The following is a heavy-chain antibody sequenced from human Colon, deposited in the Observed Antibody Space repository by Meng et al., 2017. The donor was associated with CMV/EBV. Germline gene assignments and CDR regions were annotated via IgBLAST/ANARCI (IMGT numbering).Heavy chain of an antibody. CDR1: GGSINNNY. CDR3: ATAKQGTFDY. V-gene: IGHV4-59*03. CDR2: IYYSGGT. D-gene: IGHD3-10*01. J-gene: IGHJ4*02. Sequence: SETLSLTCTVSGGSINNNYWTWIRQPPGKGLEWIGHIYYSGGTNYNPSLKSRVTISVDTSKNRFSLKLSSLTAADTAVYYCATAKQGTFDYWGQGTLVTVSS.